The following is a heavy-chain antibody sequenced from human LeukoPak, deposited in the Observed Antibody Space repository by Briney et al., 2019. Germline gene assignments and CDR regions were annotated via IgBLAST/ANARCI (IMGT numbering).Heavy chain of an antibody. CDR3: ARAPYYYDTSGYYFGY. CDR1: GSSFTSYW. D-gene: IGHD3-22*01. J-gene: IGHJ4*02. Sequence: GASLQISCQGSGSSFTSYWIGWVRPLPGKGLEGMGIIYPGDSDTRYSPSFQGQVTISADNSISTAYLQWSSLKASDTAMYYCARAPYYYDTSGYYFGYWGQGTLVTVSS. V-gene: IGHV5-51*01. CDR2: IYPGDSDT.